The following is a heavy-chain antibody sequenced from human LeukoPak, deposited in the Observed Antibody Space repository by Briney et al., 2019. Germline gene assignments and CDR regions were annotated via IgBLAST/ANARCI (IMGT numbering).Heavy chain of an antibody. CDR2: IYYSGST. CDR3: ARTTVTTYYYYGMDV. Sequence: SETLSLTCTVSGGSISSYYWSWIRQPPGKGLEWIGYIYYSGSTNYNPSLKSRVTISVDTSKNQFSLKLSSVTAADTAVYYCARTTVTTYYYYGMDVWGQGPRSPSP. D-gene: IGHD4-17*01. J-gene: IGHJ6*02. V-gene: IGHV4-59*01. CDR1: GGSISSYY.